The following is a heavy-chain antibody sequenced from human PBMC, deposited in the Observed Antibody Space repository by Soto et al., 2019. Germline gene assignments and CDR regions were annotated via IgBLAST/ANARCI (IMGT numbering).Heavy chain of an antibody. CDR3: ATDFVGTAMVTRSLYGMDV. V-gene: IGHV1-69*01. CDR1: GGTFSSYA. D-gene: IGHD5-18*01. CDR2: IIPIFGTA. J-gene: IGHJ6*02. Sequence: QVQLVQSGAEVKKPGSSVKVSCKASGGTFSSYAISWVRQAPGQGLEWMGGIIPIFGTANYAQKFQGRVTITAVESTSTAYVELSRLRSEDTAVYYCATDFVGTAMVTRSLYGMDVWGQGTTVTVSS.